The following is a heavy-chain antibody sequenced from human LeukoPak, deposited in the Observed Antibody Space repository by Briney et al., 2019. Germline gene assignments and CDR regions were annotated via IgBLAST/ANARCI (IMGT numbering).Heavy chain of an antibody. D-gene: IGHD1-26*01. V-gene: IGHV1-2*02. CDR1: GYRFTDYW. Sequence: ASVKVSCKASGYRFTDYWIQWVRQAPGQGLEWMGWINTNTGGTVYAQKFQGRVTMTRDTSLTTSYMDLSRLTSDDTAVYYCARVGSFHEFDIWGQGTMVIVSS. CDR2: INTNTGGT. CDR3: ARVGSFHEFDI. J-gene: IGHJ3*02.